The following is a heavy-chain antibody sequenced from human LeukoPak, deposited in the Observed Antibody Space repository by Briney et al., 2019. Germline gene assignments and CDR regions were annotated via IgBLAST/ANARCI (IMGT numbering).Heavy chain of an antibody. J-gene: IGHJ6*03. V-gene: IGHV4-39*01. CDR1: GGSISSSSYY. CDR2: ICYSGST. D-gene: IGHD5-18*01. Sequence: SETLSLTCTVSGGSISSSSYYWGWIRQPPGKGLEWIGSICYSGSTYYNPSLKSRVTISVDTSKNQFSLKLSSVTAADTAVYYCARGKIQLAYYMDVWGKGTTVTISS. CDR3: ARGKIQLAYYMDV.